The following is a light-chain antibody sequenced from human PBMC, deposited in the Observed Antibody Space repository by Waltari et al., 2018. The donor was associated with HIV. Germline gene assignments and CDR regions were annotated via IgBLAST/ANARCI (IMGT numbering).Light chain of an antibody. J-gene: IGLJ3*02. CDR3: SAWDSSLSAWV. CDR2: RNN. V-gene: IGLV10-54*01. CDR1: SNNVGNHG. Sequence: QAGLPQPHSVYKGLRQTATLTCTGNSNNVGNHGAAWLQQHQGHPPKLLSYRNNNRPSWISESLSASSSGTTASLTITGLQPEDEADYYCSAWDSSLSAWVFGGGSKLTVL.